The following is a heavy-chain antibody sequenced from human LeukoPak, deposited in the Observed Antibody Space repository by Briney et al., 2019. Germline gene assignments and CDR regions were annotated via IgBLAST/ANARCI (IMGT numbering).Heavy chain of an antibody. D-gene: IGHD6-13*01. J-gene: IGHJ4*02. CDR3: ARGKRGYSSSWYDY. CDR2: INHSGST. CDR1: GGSFSGYY. V-gene: IGHV4-34*01. Sequence: SETLSLTCAVYGGSFSGYYWSWIRQPPGKGLEWIGEINHSGSTNYNPSLKGRVTISVDTSKNQFSLKLSSVTAADTAVYYCARGKRGYSSSWYDYWGQGTLVTVSS.